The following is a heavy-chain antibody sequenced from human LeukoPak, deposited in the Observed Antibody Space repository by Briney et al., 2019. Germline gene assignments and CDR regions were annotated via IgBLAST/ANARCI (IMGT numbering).Heavy chain of an antibody. Sequence: ASVKVSCKASGYTFTGYYMHWVRQAPGQGLEWMGWINPNSGGTNYAQKFQGRVTMTRETSISTAYMELSRLRSDDTAVYYCARDQVGQDIVVVVAFDYWGQGTLVTVSS. J-gene: IGHJ4*02. CDR1: GYTFTGYY. CDR3: ARDQVGQDIVVVVAFDY. CDR2: INPNSGGT. D-gene: IGHD2-15*01. V-gene: IGHV1-2*02.